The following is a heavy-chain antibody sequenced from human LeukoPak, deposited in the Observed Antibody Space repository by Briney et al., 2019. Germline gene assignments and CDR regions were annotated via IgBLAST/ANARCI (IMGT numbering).Heavy chain of an antibody. CDR3: ARASVGDYGYYYYGMDV. D-gene: IGHD4-17*01. J-gene: IGHJ6*02. V-gene: IGHV1-24*01. CDR2: FDPEDGET. CDR1: GYTLTELS. Sequence: ASVKVSCKVSGYTLTELSMHWVRQAPGKGLEWMGGFDPEDGETIYAQKFQGRVTMTEDTSTDTAYMELSSLRSDETAVYYCARASVGDYGYYYYGMDVWGQGTTVTVSS.